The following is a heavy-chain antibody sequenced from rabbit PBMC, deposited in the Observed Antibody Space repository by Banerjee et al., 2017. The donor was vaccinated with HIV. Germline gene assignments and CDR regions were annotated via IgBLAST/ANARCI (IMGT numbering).Heavy chain of an antibody. D-gene: IGHD2-1*01. J-gene: IGHJ3*01. V-gene: IGHV1S40*01. CDR1: GFSFSNKYV. Sequence: QSLEESGGDLVKPGTSLTLTCTASGFSFSNKYVMCWVRQAPGKGLEWIACINTSSGNTVYATWAKGRFTISKTSSTTVTLQMTSLTAADTATYFCARDGGLFSLDLWGQGTLVTVS. CDR3: ARDGGLFSLDL. CDR2: INTSSGNT.